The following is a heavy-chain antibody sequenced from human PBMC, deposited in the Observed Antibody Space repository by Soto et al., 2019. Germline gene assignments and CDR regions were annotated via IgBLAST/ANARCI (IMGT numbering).Heavy chain of an antibody. CDR2: ISYDGSNK. D-gene: IGHD1-7*01. J-gene: IGHJ4*02. V-gene: IGHV3-30-3*01. CDR1: GFTFSSYA. CDR3: ARGGRYNWNYVPGY. Sequence: PGGSLRLSCAASGFTFSSYAMHWVRQAPGKGLEWVAVISYDGSNKYYADSVKGRFTISRDNSKNTLYLQMNSLRAEDTAAYYCARGGRYNWNYVPGYWGQGTLVTVSS.